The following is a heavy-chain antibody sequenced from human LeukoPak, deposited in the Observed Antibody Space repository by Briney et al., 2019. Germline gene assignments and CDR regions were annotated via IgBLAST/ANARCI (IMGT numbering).Heavy chain of an antibody. CDR2: ISGSGGSA. D-gene: IGHD6-19*01. CDR3: AKGDIAVAREPYFDY. CDR1: GFTFSSYG. V-gene: IGHV3-23*01. J-gene: IGHJ4*02. Sequence: GGTLRLSCAASGFTFSSYGMSWVRQAPGKGLEWVSAISGSGGSAYYADSVKGRFTISRDNSKNTLYLQMDSLRAEDTAVYYCAKGDIAVAREPYFDYWGQGTLVTVSS.